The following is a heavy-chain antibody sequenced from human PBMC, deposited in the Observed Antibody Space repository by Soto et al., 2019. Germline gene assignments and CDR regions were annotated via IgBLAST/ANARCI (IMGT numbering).Heavy chain of an antibody. Sequence: PCVSIRLSRASSGGSLNSYGMALSLKNTWKGLEWVSAISGSGGSTYYADSVKGRFTISRDNAKNSLYLQMNSLRAEDTAVYYCARDLGYCTNGVCYMVYYYYGMGVWGQGPTGTVSS. J-gene: IGHJ6*02. CDR3: ARDLGYCTNGVCYMVYYYYGMGV. CDR2: ISGSGGST. D-gene: IGHD2-8*01. CDR1: GGSLNSYG. V-gene: IGHV3-23*01.